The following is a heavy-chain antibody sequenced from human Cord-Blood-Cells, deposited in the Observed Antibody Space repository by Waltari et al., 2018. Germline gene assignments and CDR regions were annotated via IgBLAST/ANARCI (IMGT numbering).Heavy chain of an antibody. J-gene: IGHJ4*02. CDR1: GYTFTGYY. Sequence: QVQPVQSGAAVKKPGASLKVRCKASGYTFTGYYMHWVRQAPGQGLEWMGWINPNSGGTNYAQKFQGRVTMTRDTSISTAYMELSRLRSDDTAVYYCARGQGRAVAGTRYDFDYWGQGTLVTVSS. D-gene: IGHD6-19*01. V-gene: IGHV1-2*02. CDR3: ARGQGRAVAGTRYDFDY. CDR2: INPNSGGT.